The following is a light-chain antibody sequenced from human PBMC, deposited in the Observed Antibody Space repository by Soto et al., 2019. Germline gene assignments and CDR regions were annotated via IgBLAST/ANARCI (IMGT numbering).Light chain of an antibody. CDR1: QSVSSSS. V-gene: IGKV3-20*01. J-gene: IGKJ1*01. CDR3: QQYDSWT. Sequence: EIVLTQSPGTLSLSPGETATLSCRASQSVSSSSLAWYQQKPGQAPRLLIDGASSRATGVPDRFSGSGSGTDFTLTISRLEPEDFAVYYCQQYDSWTFGQGTKVDI. CDR2: GAS.